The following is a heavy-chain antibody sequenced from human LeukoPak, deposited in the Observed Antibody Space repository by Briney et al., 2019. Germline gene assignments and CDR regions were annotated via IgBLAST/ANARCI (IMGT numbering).Heavy chain of an antibody. D-gene: IGHD3-3*01. J-gene: IGHJ6*02. CDR2: IYSGGST. CDR1: GFTVSSNY. V-gene: IGHV3-53*01. Sequence: GGSLRLSCAASGFTVSSNYMSWVRQAPGKGLEWVSVIYSGGSTYYADSVKGRFSISRDNSKNTLYLQMNSLRAEDTAVYYCARLSSYDFWTKYYGMDVWGQGTTVTVSS. CDR3: ARLSSYDFWTKYYGMDV.